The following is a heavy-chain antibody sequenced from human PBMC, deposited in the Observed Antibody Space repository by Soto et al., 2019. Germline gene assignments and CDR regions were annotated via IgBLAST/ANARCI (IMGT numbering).Heavy chain of an antibody. D-gene: IGHD2-15*01. V-gene: IGHV3-30*03. J-gene: IGHJ2*01. CDR3: ATELGYSIWGSPGYGDWDFDL. CDR2: ISADGISK. Sequence: GGSLRLSCAASGFIFSNYGMHWVRQAPGKGLEWVAIISADGISKYYADSVKGRFTITRDDSKNTLYLQMNSLRAEDTAVYYCATELGYSIWGSPGYGDWDFDLWGRGTLVTVS. CDR1: GFIFSNYG.